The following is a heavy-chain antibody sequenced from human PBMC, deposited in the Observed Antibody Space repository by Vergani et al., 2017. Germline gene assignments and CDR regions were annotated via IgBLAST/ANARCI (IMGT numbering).Heavy chain of an antibody. J-gene: IGHJ4*02. CDR1: GGSFSGYN. D-gene: IGHD2-2*01. CDR3: ARVSCSSTSCYQPFDY. CDR2: ISYSGDT. Sequence: QVQLQQWGAGLLKPSETLSLTCAVYGGSFSGYNWSWIRQTPGKGLEWIGQISYSGDTNYSPSLTSRLTISIDTSKNHFSLKVNSVTAADTAMYYCARVSCSSTSCYQPFDYWGEGTLVTVSS. V-gene: IGHV4-34*01.